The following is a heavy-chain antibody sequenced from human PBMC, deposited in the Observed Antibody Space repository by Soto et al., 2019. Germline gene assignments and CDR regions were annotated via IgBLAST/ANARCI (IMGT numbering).Heavy chain of an antibody. CDR2: IVPLFRTT. V-gene: IGHV1-69*01. Sequence: QVQLVQSGAEAKKPGSSVKVSCKTSGGTFSSYAISWVRQAPGQGLEWMGGIVPLFRTTNYAQKFQARVTITADASTTTVHMELSSLRSDDTAVYYCASSAGLDHLLNYYGLNVWGQGTTVTV. CDR1: GGTFSSYA. J-gene: IGHJ6*02. D-gene: IGHD6-13*01. CDR3: ASSAGLDHLLNYYGLNV.